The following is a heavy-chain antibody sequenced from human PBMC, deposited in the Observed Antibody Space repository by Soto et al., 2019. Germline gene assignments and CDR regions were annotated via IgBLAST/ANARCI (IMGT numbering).Heavy chain of an antibody. V-gene: IGHV4-38-2*01. J-gene: IGHJ4*02. Sequence: WETLSLTCAVSGYSISSGYYWGWIRQPPGKGLEWIGSIHYSGSTYYNPSLKSRVTILVDTSKNQFSLRLSPVTAADTAVYYCARGPDYSYSSGWDYWGQGTLVTVSS. CDR3: ARGPDYSYSSGWDY. CDR1: GYSISSGYY. D-gene: IGHD3-22*01. CDR2: IHYSGST.